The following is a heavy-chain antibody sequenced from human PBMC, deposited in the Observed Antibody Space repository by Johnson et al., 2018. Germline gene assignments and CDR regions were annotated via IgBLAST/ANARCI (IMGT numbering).Heavy chain of an antibody. CDR1: GFTFSYYA. CDR2: ISGSGDIT. V-gene: IGHV3-23*04. D-gene: IGHD3-10*01. J-gene: IGHJ6*02. Sequence: VRLVESGGGLVKPGGSLRLSCAASGFTFSYYAMSWVRQAPGKGLEWVSGISGSGDITYFADSVKGGFTISRDNFKNTLYLQMNSLRAEATAVYYCARGSYYGSGSSYYGMDVWGQGTTVTVSS. CDR3: ARGSYYGSGSSYYGMDV.